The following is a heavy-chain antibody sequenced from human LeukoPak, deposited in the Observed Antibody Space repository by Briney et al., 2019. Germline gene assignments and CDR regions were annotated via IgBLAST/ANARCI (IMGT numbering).Heavy chain of an antibody. D-gene: IGHD6-19*01. CDR3: ARDPIAVAGFDY. V-gene: IGHV4-61*01. CDR2: IYYRGST. CDR1: GGSASSGNYY. J-gene: IGHJ4*02. Sequence: SETLSLTCTVSGGSASSGNYYWIWIRQPPGKGLEWIGYIYYRGSTNYNPSLKSRVTISLDASKNQFSLKLSSVTAADTAVYYCARDPIAVAGFDYWGQGTLVTVSS.